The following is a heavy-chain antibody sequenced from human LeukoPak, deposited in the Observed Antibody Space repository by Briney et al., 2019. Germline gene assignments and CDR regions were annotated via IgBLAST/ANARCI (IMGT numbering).Heavy chain of an antibody. J-gene: IGHJ4*01. V-gene: IGHV3-7*01. Sequence: GGSLILSCAVSGFTFISYWMNWVRQAPGKGLEWVASIKQDGGEKSYVDSVKGRFTISRDNAENSLYLQMSSLRAEDTAVYFCARDGTAAGFYFDLWGQGTLVTVSS. CDR3: ARDGTAAGFYFDL. CDR2: IKQDGGEK. D-gene: IGHD6-13*01. CDR1: GFTFISYW.